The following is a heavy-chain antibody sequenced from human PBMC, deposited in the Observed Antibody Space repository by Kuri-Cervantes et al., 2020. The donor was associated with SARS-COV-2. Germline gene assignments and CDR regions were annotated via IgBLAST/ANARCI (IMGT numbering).Heavy chain of an antibody. D-gene: IGHD3-16*01. CDR3: ATVELALGPDYDYSGMDV. CDR1: GYTFTGYY. CDR2: IIPIFRTS. V-gene: IGHV1-69*13. J-gene: IGHJ6*01. Sequence: SVKVSCKASGYTFTGYYMHWVRQAPGQGLEWMGVIIPIFRTSNYAQKFQGRVTITADESTTIAYMELSSLRTEDTAVYYCATVELALGPDYDYSGMDVWGQGNTV.